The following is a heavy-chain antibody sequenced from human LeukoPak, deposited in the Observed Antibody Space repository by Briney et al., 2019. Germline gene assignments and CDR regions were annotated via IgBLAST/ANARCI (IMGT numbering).Heavy chain of an antibody. CDR2: IYYSGST. CDR1: GGSTSSYY. D-gene: IGHD3-3*01. V-gene: IGHV4-59*08. J-gene: IGHJ5*02. Sequence: SETLSLTCTVSGGSTSSYYWSWIRQPPGKGLEWIGYIYYSGSTNYNPSLKSRVTISVDTSKNQFSLKLSSVTAADTAVYYCARLRITEGWFDPWGQGTLVTVSS. CDR3: ARLRITEGWFDP.